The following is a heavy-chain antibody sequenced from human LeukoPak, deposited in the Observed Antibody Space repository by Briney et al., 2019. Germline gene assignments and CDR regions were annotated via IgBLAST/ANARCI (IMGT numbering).Heavy chain of an antibody. Sequence: SETLSLTCTVSGGSISSYYWSWIRQPPGKGLDWIGYIYYSGSTNYNPPLKSRVTISVDTSKNQFSLKLSSVTAADTAVYYCAAVDTAMAFDYWGQGTLATVSS. CDR3: AAVDTAMAFDY. CDR1: GGSISSYY. V-gene: IGHV4-59*01. D-gene: IGHD5-18*01. J-gene: IGHJ4*02. CDR2: IYYSGST.